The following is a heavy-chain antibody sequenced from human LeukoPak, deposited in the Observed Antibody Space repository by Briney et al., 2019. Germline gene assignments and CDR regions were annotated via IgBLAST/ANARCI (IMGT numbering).Heavy chain of an antibody. Sequence: PSGTLSLTCAVPVGSISTSKWWSWVGQPPGKGLELIGEVYHSGSTTYNSSIKSRLTMSIEKSKNHFSLNLSSVTAADTAVYYCARRYYGSGTNYFDYWGQGTLVTVSS. J-gene: IGHJ4*02. CDR2: VYHSGST. V-gene: IGHV4-4*02. CDR3: ARRYYGSGTNYFDY. CDR1: VGSISTSKW. D-gene: IGHD3-10*01.